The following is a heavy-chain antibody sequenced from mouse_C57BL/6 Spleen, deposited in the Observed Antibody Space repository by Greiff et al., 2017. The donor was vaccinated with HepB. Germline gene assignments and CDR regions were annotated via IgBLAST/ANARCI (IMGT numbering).Heavy chain of an antibody. V-gene: IGHV1-55*01. CDR2: TYPGSGST. CDR3: ARLMDGYYSWFAY. CDR1: GYTFTSYW. D-gene: IGHD2-3*01. Sequence: QVQLQQPGAELVKPGASVKMSCKASGYTFTSYWITWVKQRPGQGLEWIGDTYPGSGSTNYNEKFKSKATLTVDTSSSTAYMQLSSLTSEDSAVYYCARLMDGYYSWFAYWGQGTLVTVSA. J-gene: IGHJ3*01.